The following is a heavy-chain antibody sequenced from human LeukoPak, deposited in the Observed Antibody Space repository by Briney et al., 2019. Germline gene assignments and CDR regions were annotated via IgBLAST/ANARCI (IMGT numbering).Heavy chain of an antibody. CDR2: INWSGGTT. Sequence: PGGSLRLSCAASGFTFDEYGMSWVRQAPGKGLEWVSGINWSGGTTVYAESVKGRFTVSRDNAKNSLYLQVNSLRVDDTALYYCARERFGSDYYLDVWAKGPRSTSP. CDR3: ARERFGSDYYLDV. V-gene: IGHV3-20*04. J-gene: IGHJ6*03. CDR1: GFTFDEYG. D-gene: IGHD3-10*01.